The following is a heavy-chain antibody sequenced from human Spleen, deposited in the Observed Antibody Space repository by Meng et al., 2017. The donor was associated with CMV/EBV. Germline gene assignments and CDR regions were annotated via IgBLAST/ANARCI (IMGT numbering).Heavy chain of an antibody. V-gene: IGHV2-5*01. CDR1: GFSLSTSGVG. Sequence: CTVSGFSLSTSGVGVGWIRQPPGKALEWLALIYWNDDKRYSPSLKSRLTITKDTSKNQVVLTMTNMDPVDTATYYCALRPGLYSGYDWGQGTLVTVSS. J-gene: IGHJ4*02. D-gene: IGHD5-12*01. CDR3: ALRPGLYSGYD. CDR2: IYWNDDK.